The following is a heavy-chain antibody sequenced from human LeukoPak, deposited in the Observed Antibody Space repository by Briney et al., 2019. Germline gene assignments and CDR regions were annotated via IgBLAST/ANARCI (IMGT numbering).Heavy chain of an antibody. Sequence: PSETLSLTCAVYGGSFSGYYWSWIRQPPGKGLEWIGEINHSGSTNYNPSLKSRVTISVDTSKNQFSLKLSSVTAADTAVYYCATGGIAVAGINYFDYWGQGTLVTVSS. V-gene: IGHV4-34*01. CDR3: ATGGIAVAGINYFDY. CDR1: GGSFSGYY. D-gene: IGHD6-19*01. J-gene: IGHJ4*02. CDR2: INHSGST.